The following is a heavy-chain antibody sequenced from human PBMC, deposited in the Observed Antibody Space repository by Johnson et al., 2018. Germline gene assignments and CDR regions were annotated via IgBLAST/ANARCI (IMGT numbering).Heavy chain of an antibody. D-gene: IGHD1-14*01. Sequence: QVQLVQSGGGVVQPGRSLRLSCAASGFTFSSYGMHWVRQAPGKGLEWVAAISYDGSNKYYADSVKGRFTISRANSQNTLYLQMNSLRAGDTAVYYCVKRAGEGNLFDYIYMDVWGNGTTVTVSS. CDR3: VKRAGEGNLFDYIYMDV. J-gene: IGHJ6*03. CDR1: GFTFSSYG. V-gene: IGHV3-30*03. CDR2: ISYDGSNK.